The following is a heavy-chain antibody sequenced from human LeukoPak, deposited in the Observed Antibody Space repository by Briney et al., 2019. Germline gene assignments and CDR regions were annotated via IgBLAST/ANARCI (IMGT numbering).Heavy chain of an antibody. CDR2: IYSDGKT. CDR1: GFTVSINY. D-gene: IGHD6-19*01. J-gene: IGHJ4*01. V-gene: IGHV3-53*01. CDR3: ARDGGSGWSSAFLDH. Sequence: GGSLRLSCAASGFTVSINYMSWVRQAPGKGLEWVSVIYSDGKTDYADSVKGRFTISRDDSKNTLFLQMRGLRADDTAVYYCARDGGSGWSSAFLDHWGHGTLVSVSS.